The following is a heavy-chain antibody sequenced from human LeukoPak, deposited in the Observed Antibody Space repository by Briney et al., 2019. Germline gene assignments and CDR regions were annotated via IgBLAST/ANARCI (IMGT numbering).Heavy chain of an antibody. Sequence: PGGSLRLPCAASGFTFSSYGMHWVRQAPGKGLEWVAVISYDESNKYYADSVKGRFTISRDNSKNTLYLQMNSLRAEDTAVYYCAKEAVNYYDSSGYFDDAFDIWGQGTMVTVSS. CDR1: GFTFSSYG. D-gene: IGHD3-22*01. CDR3: AKEAVNYYDSSGYFDDAFDI. V-gene: IGHV3-30*18. J-gene: IGHJ3*02. CDR2: ISYDESNK.